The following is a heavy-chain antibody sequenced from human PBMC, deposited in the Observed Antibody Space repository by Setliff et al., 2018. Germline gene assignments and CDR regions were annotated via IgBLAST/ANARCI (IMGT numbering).Heavy chain of an antibody. CDR2: INTGNDNT. J-gene: IGHJ4*02. Sequence: ASVKVSCKASGYTFTSHAMHWVRQAPGQRLEWMGWINTGNDNTKYSQKFQGRVTNTMDTSASTAYMELSGLRSEDTAVYYCARLHCSGSSCYYGYWGQGTLVTVSS. V-gene: IGHV1-3*04. CDR3: ARLHCSGSSCYYGY. D-gene: IGHD2-15*01. CDR1: GYTFTSHA.